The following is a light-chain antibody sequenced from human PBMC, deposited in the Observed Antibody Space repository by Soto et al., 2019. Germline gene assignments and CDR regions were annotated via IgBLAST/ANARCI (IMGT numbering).Light chain of an antibody. CDR2: GAS. CDR3: QQYGSSPPT. V-gene: IGKV3-20*01. J-gene: IGKJ1*01. CDR1: QSVSSSY. Sequence: EIVLTQSPGTLSLSPGERATLSCRASQSVSSSYLAWYQQKPGQAPRLLIYGASSRATGIPDSFSGSGSGTDSTLTISTLEPKDFAVYYCQQYGSSPPTFGQGTKVEIK.